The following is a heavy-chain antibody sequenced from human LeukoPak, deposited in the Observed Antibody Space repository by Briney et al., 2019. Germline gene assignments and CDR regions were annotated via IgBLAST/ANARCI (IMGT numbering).Heavy chain of an antibody. CDR2: SIPIFGTA. V-gene: IGHV1-69*13. Sequence: ASVKVSCKASGGTFSSYAISWVRQAPGQGLEWMGGSIPIFGTANYAQKFQGRVTITADESTSTAYMELSSLRSEDTAVYYCARETAPNYDFWSGYRTPGYYYYMDVWGKGTTVTVSS. J-gene: IGHJ6*03. CDR3: ARETAPNYDFWSGYRTPGYYYYMDV. D-gene: IGHD3-3*01. CDR1: GGTFSSYA.